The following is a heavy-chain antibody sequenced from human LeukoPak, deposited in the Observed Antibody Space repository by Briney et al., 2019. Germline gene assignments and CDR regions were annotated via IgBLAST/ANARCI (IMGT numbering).Heavy chain of an antibody. J-gene: IGHJ4*02. V-gene: IGHV3-30-3*01. CDR3: ARDLSTITVAGTSWYDY. CDR2: ISSDGSNK. Sequence: GGSLRLSCAAPGFTFSSYAMHWVRQAPGKGLEWVAVISSDGSNKYYTDSVKGRFTISRDDSKNTLYLQMNSLRPEDTAVYYCARDLSTITVAGTSWYDYWGQGTLVTVSA. D-gene: IGHD6-19*01. CDR1: GFTFSSYA.